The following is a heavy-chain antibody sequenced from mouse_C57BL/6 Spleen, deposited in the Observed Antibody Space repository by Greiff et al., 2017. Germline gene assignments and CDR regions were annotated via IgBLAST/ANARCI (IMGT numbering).Heavy chain of an antibody. V-gene: IGHV1-50*01. CDR1: GYTFTSYW. CDR2: IDPSDSYT. J-gene: IGHJ2*01. CDR3: ARTGSRRGYFDY. D-gene: IGHD2-4*01. Sequence: QVQLQQPGAELVKPGASVKLSCKASGYTFTSYWMQWVKQRPGQGLEWIGEIDPSDSYTNYNQKFKGKATLTVDTSSSTAYMQLSSLTSEDSAVYYCARTGSRRGYFDYWGQGTTLTVSS.